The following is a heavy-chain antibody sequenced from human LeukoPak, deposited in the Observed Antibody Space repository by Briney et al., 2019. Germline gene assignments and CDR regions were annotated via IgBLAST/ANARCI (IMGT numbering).Heavy chain of an antibody. CDR2: INHSGST. D-gene: IGHD2-21*01. Sequence: PSETLSLTCAVYGGSFSGYYWSWIRQPPGKGLEWIGEINHSGSTNYNPSLKSRVTISVDTSKNSFSLKLTSVTAADTAVYYCARDLWSTGAGMFDFWGQGALVIVSS. CDR3: ARDLWSTGAGMFDF. V-gene: IGHV4-34*01. J-gene: IGHJ4*02. CDR1: GGSFSGYY.